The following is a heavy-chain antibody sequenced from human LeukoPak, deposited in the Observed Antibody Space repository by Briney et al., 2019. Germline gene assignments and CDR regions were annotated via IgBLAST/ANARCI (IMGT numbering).Heavy chain of an antibody. CDR2: IYYSGST. Sequence: SETLSLTCTVSGGSISSYYWGWIRQPPGKGLEWIGSIYYSGSTYYNPSLKSRVTISVDTSKNQFSLKLSSVTAADTAVYYCARVTYDILTGWGQGTLVTVSS. CDR3: ARVTYDILTG. CDR1: GGSISSYY. D-gene: IGHD3-9*01. J-gene: IGHJ4*02. V-gene: IGHV4-39*07.